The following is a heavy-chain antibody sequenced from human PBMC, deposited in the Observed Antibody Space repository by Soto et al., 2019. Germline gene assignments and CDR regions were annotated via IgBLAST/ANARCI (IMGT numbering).Heavy chain of an antibody. CDR2: IDPSDSYT. V-gene: IGHV5-10-1*01. CDR1: GYSFTSYW. Sequence: EVQLVQSGAEVKKPGESLRISCKGSGYSFTSYWISWVRQMPGKGLEWMGRIDPSDSYTNYSPSFQGHVTISADKSISTAYLQWSSLKASDTVMYYCAIGPGNYYDSSGSPPDYWGQGTLVTVSS. D-gene: IGHD3-22*01. J-gene: IGHJ4*02. CDR3: AIGPGNYYDSSGSPPDY.